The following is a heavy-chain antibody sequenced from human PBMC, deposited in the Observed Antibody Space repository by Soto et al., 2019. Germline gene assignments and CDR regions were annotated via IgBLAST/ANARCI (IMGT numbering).Heavy chain of an antibody. Sequence: GGSLRLSCASSVFTFSSYGMHCVRHSPGKWLEWVAVISYDGSNKYYADSVKGRFTISRDNSKNTLYLQMNSLRAEDTAVYYCAKKQRLTTVNTSAAEYWGQRTLVTVS. CDR1: VFTFSSYG. J-gene: IGHJ4*02. CDR2: ISYDGSNK. D-gene: IGHD4-17*01. CDR3: AKKQRLTTVNTSAAEY. V-gene: IGHV3-30*18.